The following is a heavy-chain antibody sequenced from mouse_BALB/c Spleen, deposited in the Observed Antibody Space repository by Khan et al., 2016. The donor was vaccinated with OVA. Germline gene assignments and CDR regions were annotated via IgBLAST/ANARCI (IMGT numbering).Heavy chain of an antibody. CDR1: GFSLTSYG. V-gene: IGHV2-6*02. J-gene: IGHJ4*01. CDR3: ARPSSFSYAMDY. Sequence: QVQLKESGPGLVAPSQSLSITCTVSGFSLTSYGVHWVRQPPGKGLEWLVVIWSDGNTTYNSTLKSRLSISKDNSTSQVFLKMNSLQTDDTAMYYCARPSSFSYAMDYWGQGTSVTVSS. CDR2: IWSDGNT. D-gene: IGHD1-1*01.